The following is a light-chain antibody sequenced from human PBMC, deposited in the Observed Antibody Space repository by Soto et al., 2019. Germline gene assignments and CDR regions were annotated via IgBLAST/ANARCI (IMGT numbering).Light chain of an antibody. Sequence: AIQMTQSPSSLSASVGDRVIITCRASQDIRDELGWYQQKPGKAPKLLIYSASTLQSGVPSRFSGSGSGTDFTLTISSLQPEDFASYFCLQDYAYPWTFGQGARVEI. CDR1: QDIRDE. V-gene: IGKV1-6*01. J-gene: IGKJ1*01. CDR3: LQDYAYPWT. CDR2: SAS.